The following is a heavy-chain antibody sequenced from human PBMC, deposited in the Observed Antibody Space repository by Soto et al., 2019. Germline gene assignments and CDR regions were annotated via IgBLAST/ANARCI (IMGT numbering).Heavy chain of an antibody. J-gene: IGHJ4*02. CDR2: TNADGSKK. V-gene: IGHV3-7*03. CDR3: AREMHLGSGWGDIDI. CDR1: GFTVRAKW. D-gene: IGHD6-19*01. Sequence: DVQLVESGGALVQPGGSLGLSCAVSGFTVRAKWMSWVRQAPGKGLEWLANTNADGSKKFYVDSVKGRFNISKDNSKNSRSLRLGSLRADDTAVYYCAREMHLGSGWGDIDIWGRGTMVTVSS.